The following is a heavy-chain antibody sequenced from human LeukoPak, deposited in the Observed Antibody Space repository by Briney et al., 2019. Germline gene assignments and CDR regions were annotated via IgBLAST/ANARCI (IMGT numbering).Heavy chain of an antibody. CDR2: ISDIGSI. Sequence: SETLSLTCTVSGGSISSYYWSWIRQPPGKGLEWIAYISDIGSINYNPSLKSRVTISVDTSKNQFSLKLSSVTAADTAVYYCASPPLSIAAAGALVYWGQGTLVTVSS. CDR1: GGSISSYY. CDR3: ASPPLSIAAAGALVY. D-gene: IGHD6-13*01. V-gene: IGHV4-59*12. J-gene: IGHJ4*02.